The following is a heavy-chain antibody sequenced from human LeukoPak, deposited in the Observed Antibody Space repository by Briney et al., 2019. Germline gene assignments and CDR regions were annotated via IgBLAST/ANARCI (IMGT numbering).Heavy chain of an antibody. J-gene: IGHJ3*02. CDR2: IIPIFGTA. Sequence: SVKVSCKASGYTFTSYGISWVRQAPGQGLEWMGGIIPIFGTANYAQKFQGRVTITTDESTSTAYMELSSLRSEDTAVYYCARGVRTSSWYHFDAFDIWGQGTMVTVSS. CDR1: GYTFTSYG. CDR3: ARGVRTSSWYHFDAFDI. V-gene: IGHV1-69*05. D-gene: IGHD6-13*01.